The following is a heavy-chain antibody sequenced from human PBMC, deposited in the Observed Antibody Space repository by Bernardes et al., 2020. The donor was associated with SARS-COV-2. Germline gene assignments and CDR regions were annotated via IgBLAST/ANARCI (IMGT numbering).Heavy chain of an antibody. CDR1: ADSINDYF. D-gene: IGHD6-19*01. V-gene: IGHV4-59*08. CDR3: ASSLAVPGTKIDS. J-gene: IGHJ4*02. Sequence: SETLSLTCSVSADSINDYFWSWIRQPPRSGLEWIGYIHYSGSTNYNSSLKSRVTISVDTSKNQVSLKLNSVTEADTAVYYCASSLAVPGTKIDSWGQGTLVTVSS. CDR2: IHYSGST.